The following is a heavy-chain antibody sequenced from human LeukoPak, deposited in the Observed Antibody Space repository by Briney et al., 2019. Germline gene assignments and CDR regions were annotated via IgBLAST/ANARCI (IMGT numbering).Heavy chain of an antibody. CDR3: AKDHDYGGNPYYFDY. Sequence: GGSLRLSCAASGFTFSSYGMHWVRQAPGKGLEWVAFIRYDGSNKYYADSVKGRFTISRDNSKNTLYLQMNSLRADDTAVYYCAKDHDYGGNPYYFDYWGQGTLATVSS. D-gene: IGHD4-23*01. CDR2: IRYDGSNK. CDR1: GFTFSSYG. V-gene: IGHV3-30*02. J-gene: IGHJ4*02.